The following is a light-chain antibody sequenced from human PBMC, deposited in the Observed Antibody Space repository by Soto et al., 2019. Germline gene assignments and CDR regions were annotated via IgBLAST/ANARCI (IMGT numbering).Light chain of an antibody. CDR3: QQYGSSLFT. CDR1: QSVSSKY. V-gene: IGKV3-20*01. Sequence: DIVLTQSPGTLSLSPGERATLSWRASQSVSSKYLAWYQQKPGQPPRVLIYGTSIRATGIPERFSGGGSGTDFTLTITRLEPEDFAVYYCQQYGSSLFTFGPGTKVDFK. CDR2: GTS. J-gene: IGKJ3*01.